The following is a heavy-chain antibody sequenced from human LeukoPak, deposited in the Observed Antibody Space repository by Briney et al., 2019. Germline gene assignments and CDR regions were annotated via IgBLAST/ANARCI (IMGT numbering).Heavy chain of an antibody. J-gene: IGHJ4*02. Sequence: SETLSLTCAVNGGSFSGYYWSWIRQPPGKGLEWIGEINHSGSTNYNPSLKNRVTISVDTSKNQFSLKLSSVTAADTAVYYCASCVDPQGFDYWGQGTLVTVSS. CDR3: ASCVDPQGFDY. V-gene: IGHV4-34*01. CDR1: GGSFSGYY. CDR2: INHSGST.